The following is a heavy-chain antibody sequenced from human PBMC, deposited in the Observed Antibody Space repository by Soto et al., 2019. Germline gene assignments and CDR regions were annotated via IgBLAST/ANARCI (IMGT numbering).Heavy chain of an antibody. D-gene: IGHD6-19*01. J-gene: IGHJ4*02. CDR1: GFTFSSYA. CDR3: SKGGDHSRCWSKFVN. CDR2: ISGSGYST. Sequence: GGSLRLSCAASGFTFSSYAMSWVRQAPGKGLEWVSAISGSGYSTYYADYVKGRFTISRDNSKNTLYLQMNSLRAEDTAVYYYSKGGDHSRCWSKFVNWGQGTLVTVSS. V-gene: IGHV3-23*01.